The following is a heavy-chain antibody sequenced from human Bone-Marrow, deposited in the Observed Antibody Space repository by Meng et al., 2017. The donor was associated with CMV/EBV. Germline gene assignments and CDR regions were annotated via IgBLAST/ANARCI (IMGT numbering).Heavy chain of an antibody. CDR3: ASPRYKTGTTSHYYYGMDV. J-gene: IGHJ6*02. V-gene: IGHV1-69*02. Sequence: SVKVSCKASRGTFSSYTISWVRQAPGQGLEWMGRIIPILGIANYAQKFQGRVTITADKSTSTAYMELSSLRSEDTAVYYCASPRYKTGTTSHYYYGMDVWGQGTTVTVSS. CDR1: RGTFSSYT. CDR2: IIPILGIA. D-gene: IGHD1-7*01.